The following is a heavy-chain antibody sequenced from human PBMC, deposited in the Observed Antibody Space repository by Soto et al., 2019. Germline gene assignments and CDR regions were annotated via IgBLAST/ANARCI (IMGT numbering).Heavy chain of an antibody. V-gene: IGHV3-30-3*01. D-gene: IGHD3-10*01. CDR3: ARGSGADFDY. Sequence: GESLKISCEASGFTFSSYVIHWVRQAPGKGLEWVAFISYDGSNKYYADSVKGRFTISRDNSKNTVFLQMTSLRNEDTAVYYCARGSGADFDYWGQGTLVTVSS. CDR1: GFTFSSYV. J-gene: IGHJ4*02. CDR2: ISYDGSNK.